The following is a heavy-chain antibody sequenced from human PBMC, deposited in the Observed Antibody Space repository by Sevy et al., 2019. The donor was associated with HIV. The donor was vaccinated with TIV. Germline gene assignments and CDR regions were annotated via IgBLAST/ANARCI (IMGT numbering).Heavy chain of an antibody. Sequence: GGSLRLSCAASGFTFSSYSMNWVRQAPGKGLEWVSSISTINNYICYADSMKGRFTISSDNAKNSLFLQMNSLRAEDTAVYYCARMGGLTDNGMDVWGQGTTVTVSS. CDR1: GFTFSSYS. CDR3: ARMGGLTDNGMDV. CDR2: ISTINNYI. V-gene: IGHV3-21*01. J-gene: IGHJ6*02. D-gene: IGHD6-25*01.